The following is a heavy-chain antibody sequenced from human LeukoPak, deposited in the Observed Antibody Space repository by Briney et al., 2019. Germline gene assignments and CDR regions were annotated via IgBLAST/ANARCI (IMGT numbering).Heavy chain of an antibody. V-gene: IGHV4-34*01. CDR3: ARVGYSSPPID. CDR1: GGSISSYY. J-gene: IGHJ4*02. Sequence: SETLSLTCTVSGGSISSYYWSWIRQPPGKGLEWIGEINHSGSTNYNPSLKSRVTISVDTSKNQFSLKLSSVTAADTAVYYCARVGYSSPPIDWGQGTLVTVSS. CDR2: INHSGST. D-gene: IGHD6-13*01.